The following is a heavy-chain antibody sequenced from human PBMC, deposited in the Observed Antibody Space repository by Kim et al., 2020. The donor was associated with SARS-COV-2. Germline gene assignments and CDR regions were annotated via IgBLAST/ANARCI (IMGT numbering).Heavy chain of an antibody. V-gene: IGHV3-11*05. D-gene: IGHD3-10*01. CDR1: GFTFSDFY. Sequence: GGSLRLSCAASGFTFSDFYMSWIRQAPGKGLEWISFISNSNTDTNYADSVRGRFTASRDNAKNSVFLQMNSLRADDTAVYYCARAQRPGSYNDYWGQGTLVTVSS. J-gene: IGHJ4*02. CDR2: ISNSNTDT. CDR3: ARAQRPGSYNDY.